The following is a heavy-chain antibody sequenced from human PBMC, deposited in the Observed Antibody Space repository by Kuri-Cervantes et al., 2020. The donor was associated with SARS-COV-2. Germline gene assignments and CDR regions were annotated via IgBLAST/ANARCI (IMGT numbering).Heavy chain of an antibody. CDR1: VCTLSNYA. V-gene: IGHV1-69*13. D-gene: IGHD2-15*01. CDR2: IIPSFGTP. Sequence: AVTVSCKGSVCTLSNYALNWVRQAPGQGLEWMVGIIPSFGTPDYVQKFQGRVTITAQLSTSTAYMEVASLRSEDTATYYCGSSYCSGGNCYVSGSYYYAMDFWGQGTTVTVSS. CDR3: GSSYCSGGNCYVSGSYYYAMDF. J-gene: IGHJ6*02.